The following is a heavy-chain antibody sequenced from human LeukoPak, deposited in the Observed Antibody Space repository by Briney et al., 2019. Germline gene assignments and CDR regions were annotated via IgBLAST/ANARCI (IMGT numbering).Heavy chain of an antibody. D-gene: IGHD4-11*01. CDR3: VRGYSNWDY. V-gene: IGHV4-34*01. Sequence: PSETLSLTCAVHGGSFSGYYWSWIRQPPGKGLEWIGEINHSGSTNYNPSLKSRVTISVDTSKNQFSLKLSSVTAADTAVYYCVRGYSNWDYWGQGTLVTVSS. CDR1: GGSFSGYY. CDR2: INHSGST. J-gene: IGHJ4*02.